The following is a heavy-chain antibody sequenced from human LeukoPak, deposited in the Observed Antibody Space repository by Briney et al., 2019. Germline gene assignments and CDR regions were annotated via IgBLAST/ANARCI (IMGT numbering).Heavy chain of an antibody. CDR2: INHSGST. CDR1: GGSFSGYY. J-gene: IGHJ4*02. V-gene: IGHV4-34*01. Sequence: SETLSLTCAVYGGSFSGYYWSWIRQPPGKGLGWIGEINHSGSTNYNLSLKSRVTISVDTSKNQFSLKLSSVTAADTAVYYCASLAAAAFSHDYWGQGTLVTVSS. D-gene: IGHD6-13*01. CDR3: ASLAAAAFSHDY.